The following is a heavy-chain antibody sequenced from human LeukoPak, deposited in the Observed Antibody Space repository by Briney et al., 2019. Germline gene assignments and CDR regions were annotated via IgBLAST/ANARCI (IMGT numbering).Heavy chain of an antibody. V-gene: IGHV3-33*01. CDR3: AREDQGGYYDSSGPDY. CDR2: IWYDGSNE. D-gene: IGHD3-22*01. J-gene: IGHJ4*02. Sequence: PGGSLRLSCAASGFTFSSYGMHWVRQAPGKGLEWVAVIWYDGSNEYYADSVKGRFTISRDNSKNTLYLQMNSLRAEDTAVYYCAREDQGGYYDSSGPDYWGQGTLVTVSS. CDR1: GFTFSSYG.